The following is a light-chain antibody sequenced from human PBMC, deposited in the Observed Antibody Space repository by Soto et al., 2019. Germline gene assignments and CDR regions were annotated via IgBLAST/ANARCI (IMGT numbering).Light chain of an antibody. CDR1: KLGDKY. J-gene: IGLJ2*01. CDR3: QAWDSSTVV. V-gene: IGLV3-1*01. Sequence: SYELTQPPSVSVSPGQTASITCSGDKLGDKYARWYQQKPGQSPVLVIYQDSKRPSGIPERFSGSNSANTATLTIRGTQAMDEADYYAQAWDSSTVVFGGGTKLTVL. CDR2: QDS.